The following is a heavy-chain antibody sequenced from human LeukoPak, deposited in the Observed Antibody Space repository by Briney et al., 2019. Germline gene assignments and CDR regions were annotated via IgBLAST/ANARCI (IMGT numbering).Heavy chain of an antibody. D-gene: IGHD6-13*01. CDR2: INHSGST. Sequence: SETLSLTCTVSGGSISSYYWSWIRQPPGKGLEWIGEINHSGSTNYNPSLKSRVTISVDTSKNQFSLKLSSVTAADTAVYYCASFTRYSSSWHRRTYYFDYWGQGTLVTVSS. J-gene: IGHJ4*02. CDR1: GGSISSYY. V-gene: IGHV4-34*01. CDR3: ASFTRYSSSWHRRTYYFDY.